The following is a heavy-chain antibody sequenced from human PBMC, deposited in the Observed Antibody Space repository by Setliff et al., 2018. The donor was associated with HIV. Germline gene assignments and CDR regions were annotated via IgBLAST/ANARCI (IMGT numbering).Heavy chain of an antibody. Sequence: PSETLSLTCTVSGGSISIHYWNWIRQPAGKGLEWIGRIYSSGATSYNPSLRSRVTMSVDTSKNQLSLTLDSMTAADTAVYYCAKDRGYYFDLWGRGSLVTVSS. CDR1: GGSISIHY. CDR3: AKDRGYYFDL. J-gene: IGHJ2*01. D-gene: IGHD3-10*01. CDR2: IYSSGAT. V-gene: IGHV4-4*07.